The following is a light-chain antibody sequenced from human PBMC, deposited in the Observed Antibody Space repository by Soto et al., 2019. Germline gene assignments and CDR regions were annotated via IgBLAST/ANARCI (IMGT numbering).Light chain of an antibody. CDR2: GVS. CDR3: YQYGSTPPT. CDR1: QSVSNNY. J-gene: IGKJ1*01. V-gene: IGKV3-20*01. Sequence: TQSPSTLSASVGDRVTITCRASQSVSNNYLAWYQQKPGQAPRLLIWGVSNRATGIPDRFSGSGSGTDFTLTISRLEPEDFVVFYCYQYGSTPPTFGQGTKVDIK.